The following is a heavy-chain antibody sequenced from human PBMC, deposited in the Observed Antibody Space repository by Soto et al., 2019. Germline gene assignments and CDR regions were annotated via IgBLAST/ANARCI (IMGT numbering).Heavy chain of an antibody. CDR3: ARNGIAARPSYYYYYYGMDV. CDR2: IISIFGTA. D-gene: IGHD6-6*01. V-gene: IGHV1-69*01. J-gene: IGHJ6*02. CDR1: GGTFSSYA. Sequence: QVQLVQSGAEVKKPGSSVKVSCKASGGTFSSYAISWVRQAPGQGLEWMGGIISIFGTANYAQKFQGRVTITADESTSTAYMELSSLRSEDTAVYYCARNGIAARPSYYYYYYGMDVWGQGTTVTVSS.